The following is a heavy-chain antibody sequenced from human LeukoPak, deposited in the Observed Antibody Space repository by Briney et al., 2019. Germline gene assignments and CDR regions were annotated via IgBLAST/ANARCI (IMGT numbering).Heavy chain of an antibody. CDR2: INQDGSEK. D-gene: IGHD2-21*02. Sequence: GGSLRLSCAAPGFTFRSYWMSWVRQAPGKGLEWVANINQDGSEKYYVDSVKGRFTISRDNAENSLFLQLNSLRAEDTAVYYCARDVFCGGDCYSPKCNWGQGTLVTVSS. CDR1: GFTFRSYW. V-gene: IGHV3-7*01. J-gene: IGHJ4*02. CDR3: ARDVFCGGDCYSPKCN.